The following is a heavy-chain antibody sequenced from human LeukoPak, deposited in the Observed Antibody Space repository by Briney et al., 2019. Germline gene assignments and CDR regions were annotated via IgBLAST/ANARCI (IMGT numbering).Heavy chain of an antibody. D-gene: IGHD1-1*01. CDR3: ARGEWNGGFDP. CDR1: GGSISSGDYY. V-gene: IGHV4-30-4*01. CDR2: IYYSGST. J-gene: IGHJ5*02. Sequence: PSQTLSLTCTVSGGSISSGDYYWSWIRQPPGKGLEWIGYIYYSGSTYYNPSLKSRVTISVDTSKNQFSLKLSSVTAADTAVYYCARGEWNGGFDPWGQGTLVAVSS.